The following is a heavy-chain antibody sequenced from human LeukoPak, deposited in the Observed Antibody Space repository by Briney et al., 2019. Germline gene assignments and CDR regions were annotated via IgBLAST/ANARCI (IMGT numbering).Heavy chain of an antibody. V-gene: IGHV1-2*02. CDR2: INPNSGGT. CDR3: ARSKWELVDY. CDR1: GYTFSGYY. Sequence: ASVKVSCKASGYTFSGYYMHWVRQAPGQGLEWMGWINPNSGGTNYAQKFQGRVTMTRDTSISTAYMEVSRLRSDDTAVYYCARSKWELVDYWGQGTLVTVSS. J-gene: IGHJ4*02. D-gene: IGHD1-26*01.